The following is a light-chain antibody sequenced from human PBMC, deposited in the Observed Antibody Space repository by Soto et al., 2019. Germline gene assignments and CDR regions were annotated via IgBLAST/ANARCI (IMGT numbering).Light chain of an antibody. CDR3: QQYASSSYP. J-gene: IGKJ2*01. CDR2: GVS. Sequence: EIVLTQSPGTLSLSPGDRATLSCRTSQSVSSSYLAWYHQKPGQAPRLLIYGVSRRATGIPDRFSGSGSGTDFTLTISRLEPEDFAVYFCQQYASSSYPFGQGTKLEIK. V-gene: IGKV3-20*01. CDR1: QSVSSSY.